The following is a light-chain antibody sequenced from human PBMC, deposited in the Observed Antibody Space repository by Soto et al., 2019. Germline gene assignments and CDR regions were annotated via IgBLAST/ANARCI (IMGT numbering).Light chain of an antibody. J-gene: IGLJ2*01. CDR1: SSNVGSKS. V-gene: IGLV1-44*01. CDR2: SNN. CDR3: ATWDDSLNGPV. Sequence: QSVLTQAPSASGTPGQRVTISCSGSSSNVGSKSVNWYQQLPGTAPKLLIYSNNQRPSGVPDRVSGSKSGTSASLAISALQSEDEADYYCATWDDSLNGPVFGGGTQLTVL.